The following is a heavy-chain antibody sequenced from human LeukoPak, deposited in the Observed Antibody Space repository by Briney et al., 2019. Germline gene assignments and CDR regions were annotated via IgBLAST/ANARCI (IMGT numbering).Heavy chain of an antibody. CDR1: GGSISSYY. D-gene: IGHD3-3*01. CDR3: ARVVSDDFWSGYPPGGMDV. Sequence: SETLSLTCTVSGGSISSYYWSWIRQPAGKGLEWIGCIYTSGSTNYNPSLKSRVTMSVETSKTQFSLKLSSVTAADTAVYYCARVVSDDFWSGYPPGGMDVWGQGTTVTVSS. V-gene: IGHV4-4*07. J-gene: IGHJ6*02. CDR2: IYTSGST.